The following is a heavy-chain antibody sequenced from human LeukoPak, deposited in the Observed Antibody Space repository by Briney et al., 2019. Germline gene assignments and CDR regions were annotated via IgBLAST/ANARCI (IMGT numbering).Heavy chain of an antibody. J-gene: IGHJ5*02. CDR3: AKDQWELNDNWFDP. Sequence: GGSLRLSCAASGFTFSNYGMHWVRQAPGKGLEWVAFIRSDGSNKYYADSVKGRFTISRDNSKKTLYLQINSLRAEDTAVYYCAKDQWELNDNWFDPWGQGTLVTVSS. CDR1: GFTFSNYG. V-gene: IGHV3-30*02. D-gene: IGHD1-26*01. CDR2: IRSDGSNK.